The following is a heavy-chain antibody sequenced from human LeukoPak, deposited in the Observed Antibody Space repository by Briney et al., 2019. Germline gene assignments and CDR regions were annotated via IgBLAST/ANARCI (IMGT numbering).Heavy chain of an antibody. CDR3: ARDNWNDVSGAFDI. CDR2: INPSGGST. Sequence: EASVTVSCKASGYTFTIYYMHWVRQAPGQGLEWMGIINPSGGSTSYAQKFQGRVTMTRDMSTSTVYMELSSLTSEDTAVYYCARDNWNDVSGAFDIWGQGTMVTVSS. D-gene: IGHD1-20*01. CDR1: GYTFTIYY. V-gene: IGHV1-46*01. J-gene: IGHJ3*02.